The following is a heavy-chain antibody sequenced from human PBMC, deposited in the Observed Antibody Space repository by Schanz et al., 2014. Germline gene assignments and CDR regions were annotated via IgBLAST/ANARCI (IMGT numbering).Heavy chain of an antibody. D-gene: IGHD4-17*01. CDR2: IKQDGSEK. V-gene: IGHV3-7*04. CDR1: GFIFSNYW. J-gene: IGHJ4*02. Sequence: EVQLVESGGGLVRPGGSLRLSCAASGFIFSNYWMSWVRQAPGKGLEWVANIKQDGSEKYYVDSVKGRFTISRDNAKKSLYLRMNSLRAEDTAVYYCARDAVTSVLTPGFYYWGQGTLVTVSS. CDR3: ARDAVTSVLTPGFYY.